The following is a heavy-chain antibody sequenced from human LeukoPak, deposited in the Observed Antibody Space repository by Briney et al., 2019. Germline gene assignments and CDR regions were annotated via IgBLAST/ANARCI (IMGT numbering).Heavy chain of an antibody. CDR3: ARETGNTYGMDV. D-gene: IGHD1-1*01. V-gene: IGHV3-53*01. CDR2: IYSGGST. CDR1: GFTVSSNY. J-gene: IGHJ6*02. Sequence: GGSLRLSCAASGFTVSSNYMSWVRQAPGKGLEWVSVIYSGGSTYYADSVKGRFTISRDNSKNTLYLQMNSLRAEDTAVYHCARETGNTYGMDVWGQGTTVTVSS.